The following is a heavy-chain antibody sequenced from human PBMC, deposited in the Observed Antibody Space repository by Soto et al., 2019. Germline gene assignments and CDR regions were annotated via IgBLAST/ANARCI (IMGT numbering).Heavy chain of an antibody. CDR1: GASISTYY. CDR2: ISYSGST. Sequence: QVQLQESGPGLVKPSDTLSLTCTVSGASISTYYWSWIRQPPVKGLEWIGYISYSGSTNYNPALKSRVTISFDASKNAFSLQVRSATAADAAVYYCARDLKEYCSDGKCNWFDPWGQGTLVTVSS. J-gene: IGHJ5*02. D-gene: IGHD2-15*01. V-gene: IGHV4-59*01. CDR3: ARDLKEYCSDGKCNWFDP.